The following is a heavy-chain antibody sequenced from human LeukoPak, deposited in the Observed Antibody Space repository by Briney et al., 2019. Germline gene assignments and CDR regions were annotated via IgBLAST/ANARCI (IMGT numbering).Heavy chain of an antibody. CDR3: ARGVDTSTALVY. D-gene: IGHD5-18*01. V-gene: IGHV1-69*01. J-gene: IGHJ4*02. CDR2: IIPIFGIA. Sequence: ASVKVSSKASGGTFSSSAISRVRQAPGHELEWRGGIIPIFGIAKYAQKCHGRIAITADESTTTASMELSRLRSEATPRYYSARGVDTSTALVYWGQGTLVTVS. CDR1: GGTFSSSA.